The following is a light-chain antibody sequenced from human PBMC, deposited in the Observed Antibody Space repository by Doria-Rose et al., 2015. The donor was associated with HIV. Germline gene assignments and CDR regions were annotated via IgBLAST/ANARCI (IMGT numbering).Light chain of an antibody. CDR1: QRVKSRY. Sequence: TQSPGTLSLSPGERATLSCRASQRVKSRYLAWYQQKPGQAPRLLIYDASTRATGIPDRFSGSGSGTDFTLTISRLEPEDVAVYYRQQYGTSRGTFGQGTRLEIK. CDR2: DAS. V-gene: IGKV3-20*01. J-gene: IGKJ5*01. CDR3: QQYGTSRGT.